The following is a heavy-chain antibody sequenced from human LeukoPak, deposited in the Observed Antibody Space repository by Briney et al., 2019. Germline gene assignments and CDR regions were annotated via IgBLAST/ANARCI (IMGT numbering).Heavy chain of an antibody. CDR2: IYYSGST. CDR3: ARDGGYSNPYYYYYYYMDV. J-gene: IGHJ6*03. V-gene: IGHV4-39*07. D-gene: IGHD4-11*01. Sequence: SETLSLTCTVSGGSISSSSDYWGWIRQPPGTGLEWIGSIYYSGSTYYNPSLKSRVTISVDTSKNQFSLKLSSVTAADTAVYYCARDGGYSNPYYYYYYYMDVWGKGTTVTVSS. CDR1: GGSISSSSDY.